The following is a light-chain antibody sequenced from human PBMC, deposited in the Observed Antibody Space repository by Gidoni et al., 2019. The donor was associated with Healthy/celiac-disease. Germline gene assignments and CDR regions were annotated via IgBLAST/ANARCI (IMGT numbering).Light chain of an antibody. V-gene: IGKV4-1*01. CDR2: WAS. Sequence: DIVMTQSPDSLAGSLGERATINCKSSQSVLYSSNNKNYLAWYQQKPGQPPKLLIYWASTRESGVPDRFSGSWSGTDFTLTISSLQAEDVAVYYCQQYYSTPPTFGQGTKVEIK. CDR1: QSVLYSSNNKNY. CDR3: QQYYSTPPT. J-gene: IGKJ1*01.